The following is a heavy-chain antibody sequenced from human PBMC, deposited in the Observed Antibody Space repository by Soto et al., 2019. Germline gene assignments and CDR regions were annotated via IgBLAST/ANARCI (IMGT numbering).Heavy chain of an antibody. CDR2: IYYSGST. CDR3: ARLAGGYDIFDY. J-gene: IGHJ4*02. CDR1: GGSISSYY. D-gene: IGHD5-12*01. V-gene: IGHV4-59*08. Sequence: SETLSLTCTVSGGSISSYYWSWIRQPPGKGLEWIGYIYYSGSTNYNPSLKSRVTISVDTSKNQFSLKLSSVTAADTAVYYCARLAGGYDIFDYWGQGTLVTVSS.